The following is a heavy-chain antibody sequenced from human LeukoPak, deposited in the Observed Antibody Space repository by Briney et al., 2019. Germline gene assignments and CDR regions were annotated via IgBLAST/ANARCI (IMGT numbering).Heavy chain of an antibody. V-gene: IGHV3-30*03. Sequence: PGGSLRLSCAAPGFTFSSYGMHWVRQAPGKGLEWVAVISYDGSNKYYADSVKGRFTISRDNSKNTLYLQMNSLRAEDTAVYYCARDSDQWEGLYYFDYWGQGTLVTVSS. CDR1: GFTFSSYG. CDR3: ARDSDQWEGLYYFDY. CDR2: ISYDGSNK. J-gene: IGHJ4*02. D-gene: IGHD1-26*01.